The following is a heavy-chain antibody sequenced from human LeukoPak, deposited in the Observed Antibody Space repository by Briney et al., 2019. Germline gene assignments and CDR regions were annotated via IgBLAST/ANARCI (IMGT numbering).Heavy chain of an antibody. CDR2: IYYSGST. CDR1: GGSISSYY. Sequence: SETLSLTCTVSGGSISSYYWSWIRQPPGKGLEWIGYIYYSGSTNYNPSLKSRVTISVDTSKNQFSLKLSSVTAADTAVYYCARGGMDCSSTSCYTSAEYFQHWGQGTLVTVSS. V-gene: IGHV4-59*01. CDR3: ARGGMDCSSTSCYTSAEYFQH. J-gene: IGHJ1*01. D-gene: IGHD2-2*02.